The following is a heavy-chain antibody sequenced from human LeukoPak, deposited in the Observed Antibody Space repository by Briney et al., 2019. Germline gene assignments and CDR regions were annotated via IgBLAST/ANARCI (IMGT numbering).Heavy chain of an antibody. CDR1: GESFSGYY. CDR2: INHSGST. D-gene: IGHD3-22*01. J-gene: IGHJ4*02. V-gene: IGHV4-34*01. CDR3: ARGSRTMIERFDY. Sequence: SETLSLTCAVYGESFSGYYWSWIRQPPARGLEWIGEINHSGSTNYNPSLKSRVTISVDTSKNQFSLKLSSVTAADTAVYYCARGSRTMIERFDYWGQGTLVTVSS.